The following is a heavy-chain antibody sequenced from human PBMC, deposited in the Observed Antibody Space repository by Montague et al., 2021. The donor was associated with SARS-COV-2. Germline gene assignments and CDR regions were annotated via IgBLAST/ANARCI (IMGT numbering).Heavy chain of an antibody. D-gene: IGHD4-17*01. J-gene: IGHJ4*02. CDR2: IYDSGST. CDR1: GSSVRSYY. Sequence: SETLSLTCIVSGSSVRSYYWSWTRQPPGKGLEWIGYIYDSGSTNYNPSLKSRVTISVDTSKNQFSLKLSSVTAADTAVYYRARENTVTTFGGPYYIDSWAQGTLVTVSA. CDR3: ARENTVTTFGGPYYIDS. V-gene: IGHV4-59*02.